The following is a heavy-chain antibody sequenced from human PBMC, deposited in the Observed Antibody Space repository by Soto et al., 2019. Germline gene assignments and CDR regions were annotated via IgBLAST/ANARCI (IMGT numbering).Heavy chain of an antibody. D-gene: IGHD3-3*01. CDR2: IIPIFGTA. Sequence: QVQLVQSGAEVKKPGSSVKVSCKASGGTFSSYAISWVRQAPGQGLEWMGGIIPIFGTANYAQKFQGRVTITGDDSTSTAYMELSSLRSEDTAVYYCARAGSADFWSGLQYYYYYYGMDVWGQGTTVTVSS. V-gene: IGHV1-69*01. CDR3: ARAGSADFWSGLQYYYYYYGMDV. CDR1: GGTFSSYA. J-gene: IGHJ6*02.